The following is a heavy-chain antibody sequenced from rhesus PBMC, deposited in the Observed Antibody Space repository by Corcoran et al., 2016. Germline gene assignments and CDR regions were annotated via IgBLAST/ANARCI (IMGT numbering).Heavy chain of an antibody. V-gene: IGHV4-80*01. CDR3: AKVSYEDDYGYYWNY. CDR1: GASISSYW. J-gene: IGHJ4*01. CDR2: INGNSGST. Sequence: QVQLQESGPGLVKPSETLSLTCAVSGASISSYWWNWLRQPPGQGLEWIGEINGNSGSTKYSPAVKGHVTISKAASNNQFSRRLSSVTAADTAVYYCAKVSYEDDYGYYWNYWGQGVLVTVSS. D-gene: IGHD3-9*01.